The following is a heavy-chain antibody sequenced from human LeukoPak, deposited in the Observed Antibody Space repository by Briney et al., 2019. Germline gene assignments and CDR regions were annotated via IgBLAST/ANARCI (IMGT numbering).Heavy chain of an antibody. CDR1: GLSSSSYA. Sequence: GGSLRLSCALSGLSSSSYATHWVRQAPGKGGEYVSAISSNGGSTYYANFVKGRFTISRDNSQNTLYLQVGSLRAEDTAVYYCARDLGLYNWKAYFDYWGQGTLVTVSS. CDR3: ARDLGLYNWKAYFDY. D-gene: IGHD1-20*01. CDR2: ISSNGGST. V-gene: IGHV3-64*01. J-gene: IGHJ4*02.